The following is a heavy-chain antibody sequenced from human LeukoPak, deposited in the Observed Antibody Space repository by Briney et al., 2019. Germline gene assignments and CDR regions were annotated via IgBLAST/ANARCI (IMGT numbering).Heavy chain of an antibody. CDR2: ISYDGSNK. J-gene: IGHJ6*02. CDR3: AKDRQWLVGDYCYGMDV. Sequence: PGGSPRLSCAASGFTFSSYAMHWARQAPGKGLEWVAVISYDGSNKYYADSVKGRFTISRDNSKNTLYLQMNSLRAEDTAVYYCAKDRQWLVGDYCYGMDVWGQGTTVTVSS. V-gene: IGHV3-30*18. CDR1: GFTFSSYA. D-gene: IGHD6-19*01.